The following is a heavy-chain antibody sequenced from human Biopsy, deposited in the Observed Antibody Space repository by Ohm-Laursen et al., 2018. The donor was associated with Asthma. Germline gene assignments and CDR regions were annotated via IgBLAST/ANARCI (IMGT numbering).Heavy chain of an antibody. D-gene: IGHD2-15*01. CDR2: IHYSGST. J-gene: IGHJ4*02. Sequence: SDTLSLTCPVSGGSITSSSYYWTWIRQPPGKGLEWIGNIHYSGSTYSNPSLKSRVTISVDTSKKQISLRLSSVIAADTAVYYCAGFCSGGNCPDHWGQGTLVTVSS. CDR3: AGFCSGGNCPDH. V-gene: IGHV4-61*01. CDR1: GGSITSSSYY.